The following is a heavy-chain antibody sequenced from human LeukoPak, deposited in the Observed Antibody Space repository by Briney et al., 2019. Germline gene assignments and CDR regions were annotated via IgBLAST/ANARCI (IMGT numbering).Heavy chain of an antibody. Sequence: GGSLKISCKGSGYSFTSYWIGWARQMPGKGLEWVGIFYPAESRVRYGPSFRGQVTISVDKSISTAYLQWNSLKASDSAMYYCARSSKSAFDYWGQGTLVSVSS. J-gene: IGHJ4*02. D-gene: IGHD3-3*01. CDR3: ARSSKSAFDY. V-gene: IGHV5-51*01. CDR1: GYSFTSYW. CDR2: FYPAESRV.